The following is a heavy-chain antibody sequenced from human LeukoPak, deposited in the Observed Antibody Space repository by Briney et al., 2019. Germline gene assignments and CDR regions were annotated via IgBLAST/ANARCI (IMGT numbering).Heavy chain of an antibody. CDR2: IYYSGST. V-gene: IGHV4-59*01. Sequence: SEPLSLTCTVSGGSISSYYWSWIRQPPGKGLEWIGYIYYSGSTNYNPSLKSRVTISVDTSKNQFSLKLSSVTAADTAVYYCAREVASAGLDYWGQGTLVTVSS. CDR3: AREVASAGLDY. D-gene: IGHD5-12*01. CDR1: GGSISSYY. J-gene: IGHJ4*02.